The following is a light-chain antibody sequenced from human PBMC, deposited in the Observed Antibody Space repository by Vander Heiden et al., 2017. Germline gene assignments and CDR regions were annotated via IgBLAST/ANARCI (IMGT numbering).Light chain of an antibody. Sequence: QSALTQPPSVSGSPGQSVTISCTGTSSDVGSYNRVSWYQQPPGTAPKLMIYEVSNRPSGVPDRFSGSKSGNTASLTISGLQAEDEAYDYCSSYTGSSTWVFGGGTKLTVL. CDR3: SSYTGSSTWV. J-gene: IGLJ3*02. CDR1: SSDVGSYNR. CDR2: EVS. V-gene: IGLV2-18*02.